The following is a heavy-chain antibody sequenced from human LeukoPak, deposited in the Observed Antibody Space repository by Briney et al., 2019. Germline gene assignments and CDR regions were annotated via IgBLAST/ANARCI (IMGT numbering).Heavy chain of an antibody. CDR1: GSSISSGDY. CDR3: ARVRKSPRQWNDAFDI. V-gene: IGHV4-61*08. J-gene: IGHJ3*02. Sequence: SETLSLTCTVSGSSISSGDYWGWIRQPPGKGLEWIGYIYYSGSTNYNPSLKSRVTISVDTSKNRFSLKLSSVTAADTAVYYCARVRKSPRQWNDAFDIWGQGTMVTVSS. CDR2: IYYSGST. D-gene: IGHD1-1*01.